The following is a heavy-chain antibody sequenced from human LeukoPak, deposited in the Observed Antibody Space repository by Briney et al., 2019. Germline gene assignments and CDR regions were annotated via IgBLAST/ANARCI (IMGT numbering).Heavy chain of an antibody. CDR3: ATHPILEVYGHEYFDY. CDR1: GYTLTELS. J-gene: IGHJ4*02. Sequence: GASVKVSCKVSGYTLTELSMHWVRRAPGKGLEWMGGFDPEDGESIYAQKFQGRVTMTEDTSTDTAYMELSSLRSEDTAVYYCATHPILEVYGHEYFDYWGQGTLVTVSS. D-gene: IGHD2-21*01. V-gene: IGHV1-24*01. CDR2: FDPEDGES.